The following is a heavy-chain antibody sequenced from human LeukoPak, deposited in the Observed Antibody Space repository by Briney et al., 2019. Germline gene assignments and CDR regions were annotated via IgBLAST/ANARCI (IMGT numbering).Heavy chain of an antibody. CDR3: ARGSGSYPPQALFDY. D-gene: IGHD3-10*01. V-gene: IGHV4-59*01. CDR2: IYYSGST. CDR1: GGSISSYY. Sequence: PSETLSLTCTVSGGSISSYYRSWIRQPPGKGLEWIGYIYYSGSTNYNPSLKSRVTISVDTSKNQFSLKLSSVTAADTAVYYCARGSGSYPPQALFDYWGQGTLVTVSS. J-gene: IGHJ4*02.